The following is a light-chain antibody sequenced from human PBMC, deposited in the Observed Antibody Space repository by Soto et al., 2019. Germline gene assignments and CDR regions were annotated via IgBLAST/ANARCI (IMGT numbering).Light chain of an antibody. CDR2: GAS. J-gene: IGKJ1*01. Sequence: EMVLTQSPGTLSLSLGERATLSCRASQSVSSSYLAWYQQKPGQAPRLLIYGASSRATGIPDRFSGSGSGTEFTLTISSLQSEDFAVYYCQQYNNWPPWTFGQGTKVDIK. CDR3: QQYNNWPPWT. V-gene: IGKV3-20*01. CDR1: QSVSSSY.